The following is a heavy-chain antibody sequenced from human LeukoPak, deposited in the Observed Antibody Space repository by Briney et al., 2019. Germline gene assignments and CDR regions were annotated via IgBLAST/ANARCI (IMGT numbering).Heavy chain of an antibody. CDR3: TGLTQYYYYYMDV. CDR2: IRSKANSYAT. Sequence: PGGSLRLSCAASGFTFSGSAMHWVRQASGKGLEWVGRIRSKANSYATAYAASVKGRFTISRDDSKNTAYLQMNSLKTGDTAVYYCTGLTQYYYYYMDVWGNGTTVTVSS. V-gene: IGHV3-73*01. CDR1: GFTFSGSA. J-gene: IGHJ6*03.